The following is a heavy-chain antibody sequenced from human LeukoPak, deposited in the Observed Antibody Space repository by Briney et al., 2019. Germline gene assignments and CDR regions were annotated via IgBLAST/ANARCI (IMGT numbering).Heavy chain of an antibody. J-gene: IGHJ4*02. Sequence: SETLSLTCTVSGGSISSYYWSWIRQPPGKGLEWIGYIYYSGSTNYNPSLKSRVTISVDTSKNQFSLKLSSVTAADTAVYYCARHVGTAARPVDYWGQGTLVTVSS. CDR2: IYYSGST. CDR1: GGSISSYY. D-gene: IGHD6-6*01. V-gene: IGHV4-59*08. CDR3: ARHVGTAARPVDY.